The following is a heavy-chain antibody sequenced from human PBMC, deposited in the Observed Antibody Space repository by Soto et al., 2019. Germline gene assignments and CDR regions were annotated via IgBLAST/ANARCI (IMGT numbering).Heavy chain of an antibody. V-gene: IGHV1-46*01. Sequence: ASVKVSCKASGYTFTSYYMHWVRQAPGQGLEWMGILNPSGGSTSYAQKFQGRVTMTRDTSTSTVYMELSSLRSEDTAVYYCARGPLHYYDSSGPADYWGQGTLVTVSS. CDR2: LNPSGGST. D-gene: IGHD3-22*01. CDR1: GYTFTSYY. CDR3: ARGPLHYYDSSGPADY. J-gene: IGHJ4*02.